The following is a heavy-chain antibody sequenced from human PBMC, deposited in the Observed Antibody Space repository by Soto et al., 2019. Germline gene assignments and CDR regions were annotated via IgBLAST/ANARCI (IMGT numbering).Heavy chain of an antibody. V-gene: IGHV4-39*01. CDR2: IYYSGST. CDR1: GGSISSSSYY. J-gene: IGHJ3*02. D-gene: IGHD3-3*01. Sequence: SETLSLTCTVSGGSISSSSYYWGWIRQPPGKGLEWIGSIYYSGSTYYNPSLKSRVTISVDTSKNQFSLKLSSVTAADTAVYYCARQSRYYDLIFVVALTADAFDIWGQGPMVTV. CDR3: ARQSRYYDLIFVVALTADAFDI.